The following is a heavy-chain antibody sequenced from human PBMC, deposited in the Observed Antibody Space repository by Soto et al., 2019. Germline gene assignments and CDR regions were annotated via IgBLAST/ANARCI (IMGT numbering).Heavy chain of an antibody. Sequence: EVQLLESGGGVVQPGGSLRLSCAASGFSFSSSAMNWVRQAPGEGLEWVPSINGRGETTYYKPSVKGRFTISRDSSRDTLYLQMTSLRAEDSALYYCARSLDSNARDSLDYWGQETLVTVSS. CDR1: GFSFSSSA. CDR2: INGRGETT. J-gene: IGHJ4*02. V-gene: IGHV3-23*01. D-gene: IGHD6-13*01. CDR3: ARSLDSNARDSLDY.